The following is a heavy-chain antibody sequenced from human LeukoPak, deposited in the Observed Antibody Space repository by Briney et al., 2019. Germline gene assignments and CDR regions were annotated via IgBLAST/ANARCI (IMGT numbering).Heavy chain of an antibody. V-gene: IGHV3-7*01. CDR3: ARNGGHSTDLDY. D-gene: IGHD2-2*01. CDR2: IKQDGSER. Sequence: GGSLRLSCATSGFTFSRHWMSWVRQAPGKGPEWVANIKQDGSERYYVHAVKGRFTISRDNAKNSLYLQMNSLRAEDTAVYYCARNGGHSTDLDYWGQGILVTVSS. J-gene: IGHJ4*02. CDR1: GFTFSRHW.